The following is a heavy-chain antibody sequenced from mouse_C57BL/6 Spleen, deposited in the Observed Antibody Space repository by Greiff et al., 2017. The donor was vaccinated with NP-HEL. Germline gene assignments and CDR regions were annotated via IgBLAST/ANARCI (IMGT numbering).Heavy chain of an antibody. CDR2: ICSGSSTI. V-gene: IGHV5-17*01. D-gene: IGHD2-1*01. CDR3: ARDYGNWYFDV. CDR1: GFTFSDYG. J-gene: IGHJ1*03. Sequence: EVMLVESGGGLVKPGGSLKLSCAASGFTFSDYGMHWVRQAPEKGLEWVAYICSGSSTIYYADTVKGRFTISRDNAKNTLFLQMTSLRSEDTAMYYCARDYGNWYFDVWGTGTTVTVSS.